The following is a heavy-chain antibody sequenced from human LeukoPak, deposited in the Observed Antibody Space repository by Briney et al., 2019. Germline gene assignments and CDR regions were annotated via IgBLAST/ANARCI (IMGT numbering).Heavy chain of an antibody. Sequence: GESLKISCKGSGYSFTNYWIGWVRQMPGKGLEWMGIIYPDDSDTRYSPSFQGQVTISADKSISTAYLQWSSLKASDTAMYYCARHSGSYSSGWYSIDYWGQGTLVTVSS. CDR3: ARHSGSYSSGWYSIDY. V-gene: IGHV5-51*01. CDR1: GYSFTNYW. D-gene: IGHD6-19*01. J-gene: IGHJ4*02. CDR2: IYPDDSDT.